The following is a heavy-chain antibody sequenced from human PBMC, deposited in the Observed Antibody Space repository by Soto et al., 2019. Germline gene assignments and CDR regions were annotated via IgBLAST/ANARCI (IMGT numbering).Heavy chain of an antibody. CDR1: GGSISSYY. V-gene: IGHV4-59*01. J-gene: IGHJ3*02. CDR3: ARADLIVGATNAFDI. D-gene: IGHD1-26*01. Sequence: PSETLSLTCTVSGGSISSYYWSWIRQPPGKGLEWIGYIYYSGSTNYNPSLKSRVTISVDTSKNQSSLKLSSVTAADTAVYYCARADLIVGATNAFDIWGQGTMVTVSS. CDR2: IYYSGST.